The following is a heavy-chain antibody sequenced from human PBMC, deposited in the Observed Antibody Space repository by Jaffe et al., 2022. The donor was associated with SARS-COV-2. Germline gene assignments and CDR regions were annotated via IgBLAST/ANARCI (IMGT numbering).Heavy chain of an antibody. CDR3: ASISGSLHYYYYYYMDV. CDR1: GGSISSSTYY. Sequence: QLQLQESGPGLVKPSETLSLTCTVSGGSISSSTYYWGWIRQPPGRGLEWIGSIYYSGSTYYNPSLKSRVTISVDTSKNQFSLKLTSVAASDTAVYYCASISGSLHYYYYYYMDVWGEGTTVTVSS. D-gene: IGHD1-26*01. V-gene: IGHV4-39*01. J-gene: IGHJ6*03. CDR2: IYYSGST.